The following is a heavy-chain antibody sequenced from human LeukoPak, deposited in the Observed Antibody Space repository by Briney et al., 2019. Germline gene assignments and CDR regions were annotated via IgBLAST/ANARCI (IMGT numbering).Heavy chain of an antibody. D-gene: IGHD6-19*01. CDR2: VYDIGST. J-gene: IGHJ4*02. CDR3: ARGGRIAVAIDY. Sequence: SETLSLTCTVSGGSIRSNSWSWIRQPPGKGLEWIGYVYDIGSTTYSPSLESRVTISGDTSKNQISLKVNSVTAADTAVYYCARGGRIAVAIDYWGQGTLVTVSS. CDR1: GGSIRSNS. V-gene: IGHV4-59*08.